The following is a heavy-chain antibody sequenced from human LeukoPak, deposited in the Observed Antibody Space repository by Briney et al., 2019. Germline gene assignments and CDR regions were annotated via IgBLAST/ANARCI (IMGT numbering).Heavy chain of an antibody. CDR2: IYYSGST. CDR3: ARDTAMVFDY. D-gene: IGHD5-18*01. CDR1: GLTVSSNY. V-gene: IGHV4-59*02. J-gene: IGHJ4*02. Sequence: GSLRLSCAASGLTVSSNYMSWVRQAPGKGLEWIGYIYYSGSTNYNPSLKSRVTISVDTSKNQFSLKLSSVTAADTAVYYCARDTAMVFDYWGQGTLVTVSS.